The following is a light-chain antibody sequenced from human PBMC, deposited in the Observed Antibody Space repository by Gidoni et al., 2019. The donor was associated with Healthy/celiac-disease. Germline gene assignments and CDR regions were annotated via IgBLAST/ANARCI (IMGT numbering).Light chain of an antibody. CDR3: QQRSNWPTWT. CDR1: PSVSSY. J-gene: IGKJ1*01. V-gene: IGKV3-11*01. Sequence: DIVFTQSPATLSLSPGERATLSCRASPSVSSYLAWYQQKPGQAPRLLSYDASNRATGIPSRFSGSGSGTDFTLTISSLEPEDFAVYYCQQRSNWPTWTFGQGTKVEIK. CDR2: DAS.